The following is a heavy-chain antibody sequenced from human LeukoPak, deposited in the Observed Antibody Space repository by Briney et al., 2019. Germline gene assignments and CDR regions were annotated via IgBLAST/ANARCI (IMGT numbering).Heavy chain of an antibody. J-gene: IGHJ4*02. CDR1: GFTLSNYA. CDR3: AKGTFDWSFPLYFDS. CDR2: ITYDGSNK. D-gene: IGHD3-9*01. V-gene: IGHV3-30*04. Sequence: GRSLRLSCAASGFTLSNYAMHWVRQAPGKGLEWVAIITYDGSNKDYADVVKGRFTISRDNSKNTLYLQMNSLRAEDTAVYYCAKGTFDWSFPLYFDSWGQGILVTVSS.